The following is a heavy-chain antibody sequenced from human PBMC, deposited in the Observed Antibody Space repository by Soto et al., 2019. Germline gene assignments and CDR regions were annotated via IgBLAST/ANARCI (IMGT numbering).Heavy chain of an antibody. D-gene: IGHD2-2*01. Sequence: GASVKVSCKASGGTFSSYAISWVRQAPGQGLEWMGGIIPISGTANYAQKFQGRVTITADESTSTAYMELSSLRSEDTAVYYCARSQGSSTSLEIYYYYHYVMDFWGQGSTVIVSS. J-gene: IGHJ6*02. V-gene: IGHV1-69*13. CDR3: ARSQGSSTSLEIYYYYHYVMDF. CDR2: IIPISGTA. CDR1: GGTFSSYA.